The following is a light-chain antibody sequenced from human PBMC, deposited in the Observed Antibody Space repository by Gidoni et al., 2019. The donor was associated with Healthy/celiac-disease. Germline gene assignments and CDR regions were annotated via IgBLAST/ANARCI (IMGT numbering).Light chain of an antibody. J-gene: IGKJ1*01. V-gene: IGKV3-20*01. Sequence: EIVLTQSPGTLSLSPGERATLSCRASQSVSSSYLAWYQQKPGQAPRLLIYGASSRATGIPDRFSGSGSGTDFTLTISRLEPEDFAVYYCQQYGSSPRTFAQXTKVEIK. CDR3: QQYGSSPRT. CDR1: QSVSSSY. CDR2: GAS.